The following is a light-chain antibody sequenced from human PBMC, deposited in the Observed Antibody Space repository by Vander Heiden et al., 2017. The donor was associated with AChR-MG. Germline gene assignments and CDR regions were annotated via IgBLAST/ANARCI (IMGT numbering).Light chain of an antibody. CDR2: EDT. V-gene: IGLV3-1*01. Sequence: SYELTQPPSLSVSPGQTASITCAGDKVGDKYACWYQQKPGQSPLLVIYEDTKRTSGIPERFAGSNSGNTATLTISGTQAMDEADYDCQAWDSSTVVFGGGTKLTVL. CDR3: QAWDSSTVV. J-gene: IGLJ2*01. CDR1: KVGDKY.